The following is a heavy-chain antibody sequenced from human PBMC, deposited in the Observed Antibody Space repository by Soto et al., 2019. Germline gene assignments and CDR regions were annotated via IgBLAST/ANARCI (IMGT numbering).Heavy chain of an antibody. D-gene: IGHD6-19*01. V-gene: IGHV4-34*01. Sequence: PSETLSLTCAVYGGSFANYYWNWIRQPPGKGLEWIGEINYSGSTDYNPSLESRVTISVDTSKNQFSLNLSSVTAADTAIYYCARVGRYTSGWYSDYFDYWGQGTVVTVSS. CDR1: GGSFANYY. J-gene: IGHJ4*02. CDR2: INYSGST. CDR3: ARVGRYTSGWYSDYFDY.